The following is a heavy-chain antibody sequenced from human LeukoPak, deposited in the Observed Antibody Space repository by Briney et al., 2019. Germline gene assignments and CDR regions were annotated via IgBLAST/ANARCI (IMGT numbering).Heavy chain of an antibody. V-gene: IGHV3-48*01. Sequence: GGSLRHSCAASGFTFSSYSMNWVHQAPGHGLEWVSYISSSSSTIYYADSVKGRFTISRDNAKNSLYLQMNSLRAEDTAVYYCARKRYYDSRGELGYWGQGTLVTVSS. CDR1: GFTFSSYS. CDR3: ARKRYYDSRGELGY. D-gene: IGHD3-22*01. CDR2: ISSSSSTI. J-gene: IGHJ4*02.